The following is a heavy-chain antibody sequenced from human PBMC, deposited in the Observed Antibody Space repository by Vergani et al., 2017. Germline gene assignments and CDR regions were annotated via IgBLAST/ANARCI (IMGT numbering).Heavy chain of an antibody. D-gene: IGHD6-6*01. V-gene: IGHV3-33*01. CDR3: ARDPRVEQLVPNYFDY. CDR1: GFTFSSYG. Sequence: QVQLVESGGGVVQPGRSLRLSCAVSGFTFSSYGMHWVRQAPGKGLEWVAVIWYDGSNKYYADSVKGRFTISRDNSKNTLYLQMNSLRAEDTAVYYCARDPRVEQLVPNYFDYWDQGTLVTVSS. CDR2: IWYDGSNK. J-gene: IGHJ4*02.